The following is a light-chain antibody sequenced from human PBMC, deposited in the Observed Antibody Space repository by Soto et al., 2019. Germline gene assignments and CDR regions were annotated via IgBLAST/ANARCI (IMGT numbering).Light chain of an antibody. CDR3: QQSYSTLALT. Sequence: DIQMTQSPSSLSASVGDRVTITCRASQSISSYLNWYQQKPGKAPKLLIYAASSLQSVVPSRFSGSGSGTDFTLTVSSLQPEDFATYYCQQSYSTLALTFGGGTKVESK. CDR1: QSISSY. V-gene: IGKV1-39*01. J-gene: IGKJ4*01. CDR2: AAS.